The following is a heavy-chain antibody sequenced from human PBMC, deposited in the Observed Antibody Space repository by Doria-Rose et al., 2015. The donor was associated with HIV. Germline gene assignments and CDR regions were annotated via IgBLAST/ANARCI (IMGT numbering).Heavy chain of an antibody. CDR1: GVSLSSPGMG. CDR2: IFSDDER. D-gene: IGHD6-13*01. V-gene: IGHV2-26*01. CDR3: ARIKSSRWYHKYYFDF. J-gene: IGHJ4*02. Sequence: QESGPVLVKPTETLTLTCTVSGVSLSSPGMGVSWTRQPPGKALEWLANIFSDDERSYKTSLKSRPTISRGTSKSQVVLTMTDMDPVDTATYYCARIKSSRWYHKYYFDFWGQGTLVIVSA.